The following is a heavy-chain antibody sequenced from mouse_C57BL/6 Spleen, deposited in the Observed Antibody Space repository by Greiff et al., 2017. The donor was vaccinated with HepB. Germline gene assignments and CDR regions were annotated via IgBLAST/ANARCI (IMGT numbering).Heavy chain of an antibody. V-gene: IGHV3-6*01. Sequence: EVQLQESGPGLVKPSQSLSLTCSVTGYSITSGYYWNWIRQFPGNKLEWMGYISYDGSNNYNPSLKNRISITRDTSKNQFFLKLNSVTTEDTATYYCARGRWQGMDYWGQGTSVTVSS. CDR1: GYSITSGYY. D-gene: IGHD1-1*02. J-gene: IGHJ4*01. CDR3: ARGRWQGMDY. CDR2: ISYDGSN.